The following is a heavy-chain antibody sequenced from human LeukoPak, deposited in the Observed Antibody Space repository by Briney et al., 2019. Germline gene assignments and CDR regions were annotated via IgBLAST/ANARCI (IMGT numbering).Heavy chain of an antibody. Sequence: GGSLRLSCAACGFTFRTYGMHWVRQAPGKGVEGVAYIQYDGRKKYYQDSVKGGFTISRDNSKNTVYLQMNSLRPEDTAVYYCAKGSTWPYYFDYWGQGTLVTVSS. CDR3: AKGSTWPYYFDY. V-gene: IGHV3-30*02. CDR2: IQYDGRKK. D-gene: IGHD6-13*01. J-gene: IGHJ4*02. CDR1: GFTFRTYG.